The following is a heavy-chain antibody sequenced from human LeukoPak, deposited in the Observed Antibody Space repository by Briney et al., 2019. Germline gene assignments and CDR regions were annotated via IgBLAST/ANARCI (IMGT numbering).Heavy chain of an antibody. CDR3: ARVDSSSWYDY. Sequence: SQTLSLTCTVSGGSISSGSYYWSWIRQPAGKGLGWIVRIYTSGSTNYNPSLKSRVTISVDTSKNQFSLKLSSVTAADTAVYYCARVDSSSWYDYWGQGTLVTVSS. V-gene: IGHV4-61*02. D-gene: IGHD6-13*01. CDR2: IYTSGST. CDR1: GGSISSGSYY. J-gene: IGHJ4*02.